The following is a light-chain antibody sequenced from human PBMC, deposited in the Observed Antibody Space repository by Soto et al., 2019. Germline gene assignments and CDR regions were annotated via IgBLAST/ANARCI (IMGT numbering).Light chain of an antibody. V-gene: IGKV3-11*01. CDR3: QQRGDWPPAIT. J-gene: IGKJ5*01. Sequence: EIVLTQSPATLSLSPGERATFSCRASESVGSYLAWYQQKPGQAPRLLIYDASDRATGVPARFSGSGSGTDFTLTISILEPEDFALYYCQQRGDWPPAITFGQGTRLEIK. CDR1: ESVGSY. CDR2: DAS.